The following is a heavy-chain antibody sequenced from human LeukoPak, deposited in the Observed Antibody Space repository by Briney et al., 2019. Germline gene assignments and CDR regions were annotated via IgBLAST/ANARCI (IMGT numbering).Heavy chain of an antibody. V-gene: IGHV1-18*01. CDR3: ARGLSCSGNTCYAAHFDS. CDR1: GYTFTSYG. CDR2: ISGYNGNT. J-gene: IGHJ4*02. D-gene: IGHD2-15*01. Sequence: PAASVKVSYKASGYTFTSYGISWVRQAPGQGLEWMGWISGYNGNTEYTQKFQGRVAMTRDTSTSTAYMELRSLRSDDTAVYYCARGLSCSGNTCYAAHFDSWGQGTLVTVSS.